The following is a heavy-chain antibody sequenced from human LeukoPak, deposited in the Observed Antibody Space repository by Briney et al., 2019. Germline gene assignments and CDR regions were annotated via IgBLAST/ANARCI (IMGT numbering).Heavy chain of an antibody. CDR1: GFTFSRHP. Sequence: GRSLRLSCAASGFTFSRHPMHWVCQAPGKGLEWVAVILYDGSEKYYTESVKGRFTISRDNSKNTLYLQMDSLRPEDTAVYYCAKDPRTGAVSGIFYFDYWGQGTLLTVSS. CDR2: ILYDGSEK. CDR3: AKDPRTGAVSGIFYFDY. J-gene: IGHJ4*02. V-gene: IGHV3-30*04. D-gene: IGHD6-19*01.